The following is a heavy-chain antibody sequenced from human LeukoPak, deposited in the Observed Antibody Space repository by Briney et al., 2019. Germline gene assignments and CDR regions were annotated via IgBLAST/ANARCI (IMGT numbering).Heavy chain of an antibody. V-gene: IGHV4-39*01. CDR3: ARHAHYDFVTGLFDP. D-gene: IGHD3-3*01. CDR1: GGSISSSNYY. CDR2: IYYSRNT. J-gene: IGHJ5*02. Sequence: SETLSLTCTVSGGSISSSNYYWGWIPQPPGKGLERIGRIYYSRNTPYNPSHKSRVTISVDTSKNHFSLNLSSVTAADTAMYYCARHAHYDFVTGLFDPWGQGTLVTVSS.